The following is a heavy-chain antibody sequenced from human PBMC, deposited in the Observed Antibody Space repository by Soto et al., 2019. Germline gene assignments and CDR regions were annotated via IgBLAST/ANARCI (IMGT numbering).Heavy chain of an antibody. CDR1: GFTFISYG. CDR2: IWCVESNK. V-gene: IGHV3-33*01. D-gene: IGHD1-26*01. Sequence: GGSLRLSFAGPGFTFISYGRHGVRQAPGKGREWVAVIWCVESNKHYADTVKGRFTMSRDNSKNTLYLQMNSLRAEDTAVYYCARDRGGEWELLYYFDYWGQGTLVTVSS. J-gene: IGHJ4*02. CDR3: ARDRGGEWELLYYFDY.